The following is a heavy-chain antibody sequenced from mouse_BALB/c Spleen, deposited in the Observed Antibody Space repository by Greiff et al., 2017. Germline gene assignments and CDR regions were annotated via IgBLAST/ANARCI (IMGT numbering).Heavy chain of an antibody. CDR2: IYPSDSYT. D-gene: IGHD1-1*01. V-gene: IGHV1-69*02. CDR1: GYTFTSYW. J-gene: IGHJ3*01. Sequence: QVQLQQPGAELVRPGASVKLSCKASGYTFTSYWINWVKQRPGQGLEWIGNIYPSDSYTNYNQKFKDKATLTVDKSSSTAYMQLSSPTSEDSAVYYCTRSGGDYGSSSWFAYWGQGTLVTVSA. CDR3: TRSGGDYGSSSWFAY.